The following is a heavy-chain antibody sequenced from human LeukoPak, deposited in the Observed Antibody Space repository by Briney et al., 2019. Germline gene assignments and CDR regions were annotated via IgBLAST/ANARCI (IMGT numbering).Heavy chain of an antibody. J-gene: IGHJ4*02. Sequence: PGGSLRLSCAASGFTFRSFAMTWVRQAPGKGLEWVSGVSGSGGSTYYADSVKGRFTISRDNSKNTLYLQMNSLRAEDTAVYYCAKDSGNIYSSGLDYWGQGTLVTVSS. CDR3: AKDSGNIYSSGLDY. V-gene: IGHV3-23*01. D-gene: IGHD6-19*01. CDR2: VSGSGGST. CDR1: GFTFRSFA.